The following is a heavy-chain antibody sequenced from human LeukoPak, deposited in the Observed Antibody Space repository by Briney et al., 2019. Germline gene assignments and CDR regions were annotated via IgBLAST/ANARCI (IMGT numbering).Heavy chain of an antibody. J-gene: IGHJ5*02. CDR1: GFTFSTYW. Sequence: GGSLRLSCAASGFTFSTYWMTWVRQAPGKGLEWVANIKQDGSERYYVDSVKGRFTISRDNAKNSLYLQMNSLRTEDSALYYCVRGFPRFDPWGQGTLVTVSS. CDR2: IKQDGSER. V-gene: IGHV3-7*01. CDR3: VRGFPRFDP.